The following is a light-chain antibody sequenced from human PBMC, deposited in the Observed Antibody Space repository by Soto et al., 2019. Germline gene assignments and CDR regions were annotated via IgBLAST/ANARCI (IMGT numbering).Light chain of an antibody. CDR1: SSNIGDNS. V-gene: IGLV1-51*01. Sequence: QSVLTQPPSVSAAPGQKVTISCSGGSSNIGDNSVCWYRLVPGTVPKLLIFENDQRPSDIPDRFSASKSGTSATLDITGLQTGDEADYYCGSWDSSLSALVFGGGTKLTVL. CDR2: END. CDR3: GSWDSSLSALV. J-gene: IGLJ2*01.